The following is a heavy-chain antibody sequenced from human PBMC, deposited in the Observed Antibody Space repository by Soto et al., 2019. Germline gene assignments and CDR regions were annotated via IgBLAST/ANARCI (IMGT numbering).Heavy chain of an antibody. J-gene: IGHJ4*02. CDR1: GFTFSTYA. V-gene: IGHV3-33*01. Sequence: QVQLMESGGGVVQPGRSLRLSCAASGFTFSTYAMHWVRQAPGKGLEWVAVIWYDGSKRYYADSVKGRFTISRDNSKSTLHLQMNGLRAEDTAVYYCARDQEGYLLVSHFDYWGQGTLVTVSS. D-gene: IGHD3-10*01. CDR2: IWYDGSKR. CDR3: ARDQEGYLLVSHFDY.